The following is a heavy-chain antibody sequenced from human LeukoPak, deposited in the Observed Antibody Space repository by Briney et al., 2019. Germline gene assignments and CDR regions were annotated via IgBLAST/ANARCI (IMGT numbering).Heavy chain of an antibody. D-gene: IGHD5-12*01. CDR1: GFTSSNYW. Sequence: GGSLRLSCAASGFTSSNYWMRWVRQAPGKGLVWVSRINNDGRGTTYADSVKGRFTISRDNAKDTLYLQMNSLRVEDTAVYYCARGLRGPDYWGQGALVTVSS. CDR2: INNDGRGT. V-gene: IGHV3-74*01. J-gene: IGHJ4*02. CDR3: ARGLRGPDY.